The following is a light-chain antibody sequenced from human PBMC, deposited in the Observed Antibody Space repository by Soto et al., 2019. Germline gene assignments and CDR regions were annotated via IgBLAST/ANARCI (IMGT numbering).Light chain of an antibody. CDR1: RDISKY. J-gene: IGKJ4*01. Sequence: DIQMTQSPSSLSASVGDRVTITCQASRDISKYLNWYLQKPGKAPKLLIYDASNLETGVPSRFSGNGSGTDLTFTISRLQPEDVATYYCQQCDNLPLTFGGGTKVDI. CDR2: DAS. CDR3: QQCDNLPLT. V-gene: IGKV1-33*01.